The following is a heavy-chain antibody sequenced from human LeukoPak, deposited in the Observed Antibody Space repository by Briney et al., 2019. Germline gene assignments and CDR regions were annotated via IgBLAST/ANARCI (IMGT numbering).Heavy chain of an antibody. J-gene: IGHJ4*01. V-gene: IGHV1-24*01. CDR1: GYTLTELS. CDR2: FDPEDGET. Sequence: ASVKVTCTVSGYTLTELSMHWVRQAPGKGLEWMGGFDPEDGETIYAQKFQGRVTMTEDTSTDTAYMELSSLRSEDTAVYYCATERTDIVATAYDYWGHGTLVTVSS. CDR3: ATERTDIVATAYDY. D-gene: IGHD5-12*01.